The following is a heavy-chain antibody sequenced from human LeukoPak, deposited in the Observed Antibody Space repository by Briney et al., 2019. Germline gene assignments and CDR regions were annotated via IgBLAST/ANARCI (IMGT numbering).Heavy chain of an antibody. CDR1: GGSFSGSY. CDR3: ARGWSSSWYSDY. V-gene: IGHV4-34*01. Sequence: SETLSLTCAVYGGSFSGSYWSWIRQPPGKGLEWIGEINHSGSTNYNPSLKSRVTISVDTSKNQFSLKLSSVTAADTAVYYCARGWSSSWYSDYWGQGTLVTVSS. CDR2: INHSGST. J-gene: IGHJ4*02. D-gene: IGHD6-13*01.